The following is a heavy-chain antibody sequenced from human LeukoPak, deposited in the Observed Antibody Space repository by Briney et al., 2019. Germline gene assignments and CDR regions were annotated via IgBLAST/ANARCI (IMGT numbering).Heavy chain of an antibody. J-gene: IGHJ6*03. CDR2: IYTSGST. D-gene: IGHD4/OR15-4a*01. Sequence: SQTLSLTCTVSGGSISSGSYYWSWIRQPAGKGLEWIGRIYTSGSTNYNPSLKSRVTISVDTTKNQFSLKLSSVTAADTAVYYCARGLYPNFAPMDVWGKGTTVTVSS. V-gene: IGHV4-61*02. CDR3: ARGLYPNFAPMDV. CDR1: GGSISSGSYY.